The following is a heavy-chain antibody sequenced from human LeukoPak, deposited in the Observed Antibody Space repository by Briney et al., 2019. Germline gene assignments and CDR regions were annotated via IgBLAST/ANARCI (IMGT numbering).Heavy chain of an antibody. CDR2: IFYSGST. CDR1: GGSTSSGDFY. CDR3: ARSLGQLLGFDP. D-gene: IGHD3-10*01. V-gene: IGHV4-30-4*08. J-gene: IGHJ5*02. Sequence: SETLSLTCNVSGGSTSSGDFYWSCFRQSPGKGLEWIGHIFYSGSTNYSPSLASRVTISIDTSEKQFSLSLRSVTAADTAIYYCARSLGQLLGFDPWGPGTLVTVSS.